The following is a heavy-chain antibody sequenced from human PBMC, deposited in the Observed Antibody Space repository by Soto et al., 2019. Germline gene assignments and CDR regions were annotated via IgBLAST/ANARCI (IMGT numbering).Heavy chain of an antibody. Sequence: PSETLSLTCSVSGVSISSYFWSWIRQAPGRGLEWIGYTYHRGSTNYSPSLKSRVAISLDTSENQFSLKVNSVTAADTAVYYCARIGGYHGPLDYWGQGTPLTV. CDR3: ARIGGYHGPLDY. CDR1: GVSISSYF. CDR2: TYHRGST. V-gene: IGHV4-59*01. J-gene: IGHJ4*02. D-gene: IGHD6-25*01.